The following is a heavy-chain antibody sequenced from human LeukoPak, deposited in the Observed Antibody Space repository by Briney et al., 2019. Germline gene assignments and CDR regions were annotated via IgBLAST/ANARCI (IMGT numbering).Heavy chain of an antibody. CDR3: AKVHCISTNCNHIWTYFDY. V-gene: IGHV1-18*01. Sequence: ASVKVSCKAAGYTFTSHGFIWLRQAPEQGLEWMGWITVNIGYTKYAQELQGRVTMTTDTSTSTAYMELRSLRSDDTAVYYCAKVHCISTNCNHIWTYFDYWGQGTLVTVSS. CDR2: ITVNIGYT. J-gene: IGHJ4*02. CDR1: GYTFTSHG. D-gene: IGHD2-2*01.